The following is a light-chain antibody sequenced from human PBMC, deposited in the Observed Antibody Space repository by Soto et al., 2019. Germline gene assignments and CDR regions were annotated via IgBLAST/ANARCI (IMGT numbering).Light chain of an antibody. CDR2: DAS. CDR1: QRIDRY. CDR3: QQYKDDAWT. V-gene: IGKV1-5*01. J-gene: IGKJ1*01. Sequence: DIQLTQSPSTLSASVGDRVTITCRASQRIDRYLAWYQQKPGKAPKLLVYDASTLEGGVPSRFSGSGSATEFILTISSLPPDDFATYYCQQYKDDAWTFGQGTRVEIK.